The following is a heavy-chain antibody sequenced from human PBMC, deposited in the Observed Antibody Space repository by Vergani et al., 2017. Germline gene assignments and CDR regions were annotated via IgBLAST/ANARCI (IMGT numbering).Heavy chain of an antibody. CDR1: GGSFSGYY. V-gene: IGHV4-34*01. J-gene: IGHJ6*02. Sequence: QVQLQQWGAGLLKPSENLTLTCAVYGGSFSGYYWSWIRQPPGQGLEWIGEINHSGSTNYNPSLKSRVTIAVDTSKNQFSLKLSSVTAADTAVYYCARLKYCSGGXCYLGSYYYYGMDVWGQGTTVTVSS. D-gene: IGHD2-15*01. CDR3: ARLKYCSGGXCYLGSYYYYGMDV. CDR2: INHSGST.